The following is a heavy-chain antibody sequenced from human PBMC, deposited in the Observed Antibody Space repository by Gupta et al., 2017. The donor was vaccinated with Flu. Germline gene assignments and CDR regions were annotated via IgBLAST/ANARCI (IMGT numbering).Heavy chain of an antibody. Sequence: EVQLVESGGGLVKPGGSLRLSWAASGFTFSNAWMSWVRQAPGKGLEWVGRIKSKTDGGTTDYAAPVKGRFTISRDDSKNTLYLQMNSLKTEDTAVYYCTSDSSGYWDAFDIWGQGTMVTVSS. D-gene: IGHD3-22*01. V-gene: IGHV3-15*01. J-gene: IGHJ3*02. CDR2: IKSKTDGGTT. CDR1: GFTFSNAW. CDR3: TSDSSGYWDAFDI.